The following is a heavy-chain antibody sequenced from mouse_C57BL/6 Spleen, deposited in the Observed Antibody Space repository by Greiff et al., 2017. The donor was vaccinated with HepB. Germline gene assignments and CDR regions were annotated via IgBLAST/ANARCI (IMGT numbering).Heavy chain of an antibody. D-gene: IGHD1-1*01. CDR3: ARPIITTVVATDY. Sequence: QVQLQQPGAELVKPGASVKLSCKASGYTFTSYWMQWVKQRPGQGLEWIGEIDPSDSYTNYNQKFKGKATLTVDTSSSTAYMQLSSLTSEDSAVYYCARPIITTVVATDYWGQGTTLTVSS. CDR2: IDPSDSYT. J-gene: IGHJ2*01. V-gene: IGHV1-50*01. CDR1: GYTFTSYW.